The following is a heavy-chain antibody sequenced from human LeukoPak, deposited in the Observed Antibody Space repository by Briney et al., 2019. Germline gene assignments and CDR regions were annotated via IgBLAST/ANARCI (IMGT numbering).Heavy chain of an antibody. D-gene: IGHD5-12*01. Sequence: ASVKVSCKASGGTFSSYTISWVRQAPGQGLEWMGRIIPILGIANYAQKFQGRVTITADKSTSTAYMELSSLRSEDTAVYYCARGGLRPTYYFDYWGQGTLVTVSS. CDR2: IIPILGIA. CDR1: GGTFSSYT. CDR3: ARGGLRPTYYFDY. J-gene: IGHJ4*02. V-gene: IGHV1-69*02.